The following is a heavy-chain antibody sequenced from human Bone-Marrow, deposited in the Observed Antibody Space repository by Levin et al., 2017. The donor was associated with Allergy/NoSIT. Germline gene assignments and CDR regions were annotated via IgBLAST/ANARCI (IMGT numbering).Heavy chain of an antibody. CDR1: GGTFSSYA. D-gene: IGHD2-8*02. CDR2: IIPIFGTA. J-gene: IGHJ5*02. V-gene: IGHV1-69*06. Sequence: SVKVSCKASGGTFSSYAISWVRQAPGQGLEWMGGIIPIFGTANYAQKFQGRVTITADKSTSTAYMELSSLRSEDTAVYYCARVRPNCTGGVCYTNWFDPWGQGTLVTVSS. CDR3: ARVRPNCTGGVCYTNWFDP.